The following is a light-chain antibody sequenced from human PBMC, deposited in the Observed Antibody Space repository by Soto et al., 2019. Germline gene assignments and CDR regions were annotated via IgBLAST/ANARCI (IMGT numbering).Light chain of an antibody. J-gene: IGKJ2*01. Sequence: EILLTQSPATLSLSPGARATLSCRASLRIAGSLAWYQQKPGQAPRLLIYDVASRAAGIPARFSGSGSWPDFTLTITSLESEDFAVYYCQQGDTFGQGTKVDI. CDR3: QQGDT. CDR1: LRIAGS. CDR2: DVA. V-gene: IGKV3-11*01.